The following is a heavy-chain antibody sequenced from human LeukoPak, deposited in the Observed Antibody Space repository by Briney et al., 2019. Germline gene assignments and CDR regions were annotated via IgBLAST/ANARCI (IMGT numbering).Heavy chain of an antibody. CDR2: INPSSDST. V-gene: IGHV1-46*01. CDR1: GYTFTSYY. Sequence: ASVKVSCKASGYTFTSYYIHWVRQAPGPGLEWMGMINPSSDSTTYAQKFQGRVTMTRDSSTSTVYMELSSLRSEDTAMYYCARSDIALSGHDAFDIWGQGTMVTVSS. J-gene: IGHJ3*02. CDR3: ARSDIALSGHDAFDI. D-gene: IGHD6-19*01.